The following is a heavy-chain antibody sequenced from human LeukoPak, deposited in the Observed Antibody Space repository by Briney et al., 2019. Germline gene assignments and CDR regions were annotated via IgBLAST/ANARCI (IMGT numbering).Heavy chain of an antibody. V-gene: IGHV3-21*01. D-gene: IGHD3-3*01. CDR2: ISSSSSYI. CDR3: ARGTSYDFWSGYYNRRQGGDAFDI. CDR1: GFTFSSYS. Sequence: GGSLRLSCAASGFTFSSYSMNWVRQAPGKGLEWVSSISSSSSYIYYADSVKGRFTISRDNAKNSLYLQMNSLRAEDTAVYYCARGTSYDFWSGYYNRRQGGDAFDIWGQGTMVTVSS. J-gene: IGHJ3*02.